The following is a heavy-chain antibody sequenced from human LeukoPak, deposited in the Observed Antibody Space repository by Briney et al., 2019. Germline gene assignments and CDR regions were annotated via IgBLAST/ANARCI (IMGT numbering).Heavy chain of an antibody. D-gene: IGHD2-21*02. V-gene: IGHV3-53*01. CDR2: VYSNDDT. CDR3: GSSTVHYYNYGMDV. CDR1: GFIVSSKY. J-gene: IGHJ6*02. Sequence: GGSLRLSCAASGFIVSSKYMSWVRQAPGKGLEWVPTVYSNDDTYYADPVKGRFSISRDKSKNTLYLQMNSLRAEDTAVYYCGSSTVHYYNYGMDVWGQGATVTVSS.